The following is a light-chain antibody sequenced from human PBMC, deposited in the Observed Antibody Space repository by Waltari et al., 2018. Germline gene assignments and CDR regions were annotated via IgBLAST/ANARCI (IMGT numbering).Light chain of an antibody. CDR3: QHYGHSPPLFT. Sequence: EVVLTQSPGTLSLSPGESATLSCRASQSVSRSYLTWYQQRPGQAPRLLIYGASSRATGIPDRFSGSGAGTDFTLTISRLEPEDFGVYYCQHYGHSPPLFTFGGGTKVEIK. V-gene: IGKV3-20*01. CDR1: QSVSRSY. CDR2: GAS. J-gene: IGKJ4*01.